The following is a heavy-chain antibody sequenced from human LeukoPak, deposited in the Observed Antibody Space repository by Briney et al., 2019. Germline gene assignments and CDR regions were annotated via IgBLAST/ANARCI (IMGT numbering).Heavy chain of an antibody. Sequence: ASVKVSCKASGGTFSSYATSWVRQAPGQGLEWMGGIIPIFGTADYAQKFQGRVTITADESTSTAYMDLSSLRSEDTAVYYCARGEWAVAAETRYYYYYYMDVWGKGTTVTISS. D-gene: IGHD6-19*01. V-gene: IGHV1-69*13. CDR2: IIPIFGTA. J-gene: IGHJ6*03. CDR1: GGTFSSYA. CDR3: ARGEWAVAAETRYYYYYYMDV.